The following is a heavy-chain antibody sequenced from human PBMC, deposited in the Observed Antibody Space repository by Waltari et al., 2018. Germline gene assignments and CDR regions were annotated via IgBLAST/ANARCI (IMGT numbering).Heavy chain of an antibody. Sequence: QVQLQESGPGLVKHSQTLSLTCTVSGGSISSGGYYWSWIRQHPGKGLEWIGYIYHSGSTYYNPSLKSRVTISVDRSKNQFSLKLSSVTAADTAVYYCARGLYDYVWGSYRYNWFDPWGQGTLVTVSS. D-gene: IGHD3-16*02. J-gene: IGHJ5*02. CDR2: IYHSGST. V-gene: IGHV4-31*03. CDR3: ARGLYDYVWGSYRYNWFDP. CDR1: GGSISSGGYY.